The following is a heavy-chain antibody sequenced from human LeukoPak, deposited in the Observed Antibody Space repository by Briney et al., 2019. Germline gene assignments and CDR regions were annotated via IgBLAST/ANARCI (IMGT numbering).Heavy chain of an antibody. D-gene: IGHD1-26*01. V-gene: IGHV4-59*01. Sequence: PSETLSLTCTVSGGSISSYYWSWIRQPPGKGLEWIGYIYYSGSTNYNPSLESRVTISVDTSKNQFSLKLSSVTAADTAVYYCARDRGVGATHAFDIWGQGTMVTVSS. CDR3: ARDRGVGATHAFDI. CDR1: GGSISSYY. CDR2: IYYSGST. J-gene: IGHJ3*02.